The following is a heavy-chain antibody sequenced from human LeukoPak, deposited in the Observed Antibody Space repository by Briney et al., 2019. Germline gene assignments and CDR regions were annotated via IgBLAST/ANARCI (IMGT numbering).Heavy chain of an antibody. CDR3: ARWRGSTSERSDY. CDR1: GFTFSDYW. CDR2: IKQDGSAK. D-gene: IGHD2-2*01. J-gene: IGHJ4*02. V-gene: IGHV3-7*01. Sequence: GSLRLSCTASGFTFSDYWMTWVRQAPGKGLEWVANIKQDGSAKYYVDSVKGRFTISRDNAKNSLYLQMDSLRVEDTATYYCARWRGSTSERSDYWGQGTLVTVSS.